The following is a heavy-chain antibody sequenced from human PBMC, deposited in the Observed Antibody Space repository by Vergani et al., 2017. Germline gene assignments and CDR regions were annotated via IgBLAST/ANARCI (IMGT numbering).Heavy chain of an antibody. V-gene: IGHV3-20*04. CDR1: GFAFGDFG. CDR2: INWNGGTT. D-gene: IGHD5-24*01. CDR3: VRREGHNQAPFDN. Sequence: EVQLVESGGGVVRPGGSLRLSCIGPGFAFGDFGMSWVRQFPGKGLVWVAGINWNGGTTIYGDPVTGRFTISRENAKNSLYLQMNTLTDGDTALYYCVRREGHNQAPFDNWGQGTLVIVSS. J-gene: IGHJ4*02.